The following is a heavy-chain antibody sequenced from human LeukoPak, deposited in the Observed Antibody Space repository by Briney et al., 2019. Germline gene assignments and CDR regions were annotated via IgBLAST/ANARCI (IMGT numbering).Heavy chain of an antibody. CDR1: GGSFSVYY. J-gene: IGHJ4*02. D-gene: IGHD3-22*01. CDR2: INHSGST. Sequence: SETLSLTCAVYGGSFSVYYCSWIRQPPGKGLEWIGEINHSGSTNYNPSLKSRVTISVDTSKNQFSLKLSSVTAADTAVYYCARGRRYYYDSSGYYYYFDYWGQGTLVTVSS. V-gene: IGHV4-34*01. CDR3: ARGRRYYYDSSGYYYYFDY.